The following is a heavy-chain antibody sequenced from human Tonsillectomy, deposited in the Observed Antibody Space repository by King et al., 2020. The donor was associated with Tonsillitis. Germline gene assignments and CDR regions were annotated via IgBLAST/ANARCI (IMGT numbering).Heavy chain of an antibody. Sequence: QLVQSGGGVVQPGRSLRLSCAASGFTFNTYAMHWVRQAPGKGLEWVAVISSDGNNQYYADSVKGRLTISRDNSKNTLYLQMDSLRAEDTAVYYCARRGELLWIGELYYFFDYWGQGTLVTVSS. CDR2: ISSDGNNQ. CDR1: GFTFNTYA. D-gene: IGHD3-10*01. J-gene: IGHJ4*02. V-gene: IGHV3-30*04. CDR3: ARRGELLWIGELYYFFDY.